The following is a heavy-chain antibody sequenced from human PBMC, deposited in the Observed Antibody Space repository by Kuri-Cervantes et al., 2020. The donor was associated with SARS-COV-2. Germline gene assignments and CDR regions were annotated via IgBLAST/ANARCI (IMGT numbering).Heavy chain of an antibody. CDR2: IRSKAYGGTT. D-gene: IGHD2-2*02. CDR1: GFPFGDYA. V-gene: IGHV3-49*04. CDR3: ARDPQSYCSSTSCYIPVD. Sequence: GESLKISCAASGFPFGDYAMSWVRQAPGKGLEWVGFIRSKAYGGTTEYAASVKGRFTISRDDSKSIAYLQMNSLKTEDTALYYCARDPQSYCSSTSCYIPVDWGQGTMVTVSS. J-gene: IGHJ3*01.